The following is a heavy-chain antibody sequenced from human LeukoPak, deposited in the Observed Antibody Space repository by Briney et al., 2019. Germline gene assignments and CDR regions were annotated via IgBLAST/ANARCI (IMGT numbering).Heavy chain of an antibody. CDR1: GGSFSDFY. J-gene: IGHJ4*02. CDR2: INQSGST. D-gene: IGHD2-15*01. Sequence: SETLSLTCAVYGGSFSDFYWSWIRQPPGKGLEWIGEINQSGSTNYNPSLKSRVTISVDTSKNQFSLKLSSVTAADTAVYYCARGVYCSGGNCYLPFDYWGQGTLVTVSS. V-gene: IGHV4-34*01. CDR3: ARGVYCSGGNCYLPFDY.